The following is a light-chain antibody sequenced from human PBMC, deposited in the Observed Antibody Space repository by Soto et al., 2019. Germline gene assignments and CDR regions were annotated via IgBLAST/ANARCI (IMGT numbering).Light chain of an antibody. Sequence: DIQMTQSPSTLSASVGDRVTITCRASQRIGSWLAWYQQKPGKAPNLLIYKASSLESGVPSRFSGSGSGTEFTLTISSLQPEDFATYYCQQYSSYWTFGQGTKVEIK. CDR2: KAS. V-gene: IGKV1-5*03. CDR3: QQYSSYWT. CDR1: QRIGSW. J-gene: IGKJ1*01.